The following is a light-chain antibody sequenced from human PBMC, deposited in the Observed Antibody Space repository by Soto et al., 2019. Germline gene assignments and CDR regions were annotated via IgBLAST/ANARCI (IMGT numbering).Light chain of an antibody. CDR2: EVN. J-gene: IGLJ3*02. V-gene: IGLV2-8*01. Sequence: QLVLTQPPSASGSPGQSVTISCTGTSSDIGGYNSVSWYQQHPGKAPRLMIYEVNKRPSGVPDRFSGYKSGYTASLTVSGLQTEDEAFYYCSSSAGIYHYLVFGGGTKLTVL. CDR1: SSDIGGYNS. CDR3: SSSAGIYHYLV.